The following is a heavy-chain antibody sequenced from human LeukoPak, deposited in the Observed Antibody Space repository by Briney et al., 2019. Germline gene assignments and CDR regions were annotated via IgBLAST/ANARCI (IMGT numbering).Heavy chain of an antibody. D-gene: IGHD3-16*01. Sequence: SETLSLTCAVYGGSFSGYYWSWIRQPPGKGLEWIGEINHSGSTNYNPSLKSRVTISVDTSKNQFSLKLSSVTAADTAVYYCVRRRFGEFFDYWGQGSLVTVSS. J-gene: IGHJ4*02. CDR1: GGSFSGYY. CDR3: VRRRFGEFFDY. CDR2: INHSGST. V-gene: IGHV4-34*01.